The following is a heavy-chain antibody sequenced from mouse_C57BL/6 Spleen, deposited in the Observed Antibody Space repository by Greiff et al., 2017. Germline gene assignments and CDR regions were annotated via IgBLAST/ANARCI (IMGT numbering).Heavy chain of an antibody. CDR1: GYSFTGYF. CDR3: ASGDYGYDESLGYFDY. Sequence: EVQLQQSGPELVKPGDSVKISCKASGYSFTGYFMNWVMQSHGTSLEWIGRINPYNGDTFYNQKFKGKATLTVDKSSSTAHMELRSLTSEDSAVYYCASGDYGYDESLGYFDYWGQGTTLTVSS. J-gene: IGHJ2*01. D-gene: IGHD2-2*01. V-gene: IGHV1-20*01. CDR2: INPYNGDT.